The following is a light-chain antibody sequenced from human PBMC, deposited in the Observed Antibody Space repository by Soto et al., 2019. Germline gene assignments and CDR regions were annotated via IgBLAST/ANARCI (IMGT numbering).Light chain of an antibody. V-gene: IGKV3-20*01. CDR1: QTVGNSY. J-gene: IGKJ2*01. CDR2: GAS. Sequence: EVVLTQSPDTLSLSPGERATLSCRASQTVGNSYLAWYQQRPGQAPRLLIYGASSRATGIPDRFSGSGSGTDFTLSINRLEPEDFAVYYCQQYGGSPPRYTFCQGTKLEIK. CDR3: QQYGGSPPRYT.